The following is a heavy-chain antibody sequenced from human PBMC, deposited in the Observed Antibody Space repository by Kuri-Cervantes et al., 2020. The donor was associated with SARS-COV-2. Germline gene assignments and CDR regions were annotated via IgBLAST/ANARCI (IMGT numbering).Heavy chain of an antibody. CDR2: INPNSGGT. D-gene: IGHD3-10*01. J-gene: IGHJ6*02. Sequence: ASVKVSCKASGYTFSDYYIYWVRQAPGQGLEWMGWINPNSGGTNYAQKFQGWVTMTRETSINTAYMELSRLRSDDMAVYYCARGMVRGIIQYYYYPMDVWGQGTTVTVSS. CDR1: GYTFSDYY. V-gene: IGHV1-2*04. CDR3: ARGMVRGIIQYYYYPMDV.